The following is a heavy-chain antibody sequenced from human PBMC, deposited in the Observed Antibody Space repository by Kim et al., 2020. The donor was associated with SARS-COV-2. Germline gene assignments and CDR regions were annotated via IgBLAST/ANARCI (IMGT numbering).Heavy chain of an antibody. Sequence: SETLSLTCTVSGGSISSSSYYWGWIRQPPGKGLEWIGSIYYSGSTYYNPSLKSRVTISVDTSKNQFSLKLSSVTAADTAVYYCARAVRWKQQLRNDGMDVWGQGTTVTVSS. CDR3: ARAVRWKQQLRNDGMDV. V-gene: IGHV4-39*07. D-gene: IGHD6-13*01. CDR2: IYYSGST. J-gene: IGHJ6*02. CDR1: GGSISSSSYY.